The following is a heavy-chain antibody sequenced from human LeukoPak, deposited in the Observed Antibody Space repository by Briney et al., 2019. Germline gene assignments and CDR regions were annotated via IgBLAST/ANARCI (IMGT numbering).Heavy chain of an antibody. D-gene: IGHD3-10*01. J-gene: IGHJ4*02. V-gene: IGHV3-21*01. CDR1: GFTFSSHS. CDR3: ARPNYFGSGSYSPDF. Sequence: PGGSLRLSCAASGFTFSSHSMMWVRQAPGKGLEWVSVISSGSSQMYYADSVKGRFTISRDNAQNSLFLQMNSLIAEDTAVYYCARPNYFGSGSYSPDFWGQGTLVTVSS. CDR2: ISSGSSQM.